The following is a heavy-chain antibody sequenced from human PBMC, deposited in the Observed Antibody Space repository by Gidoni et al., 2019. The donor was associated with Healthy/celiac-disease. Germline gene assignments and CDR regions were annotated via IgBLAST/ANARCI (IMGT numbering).Heavy chain of an antibody. J-gene: IGHJ4*02. D-gene: IGHD3-3*01. CDR3: AKDYDFWSATSLGYFDY. Sequence: EVQLLESGGGLVQPGGSLRLSCAASGFTFTSYAMSWVRQAPGKGLEWVSAISGSGGSTYYADSVKGRFTISRDNSKNTLYLQMNSLRAEDTAVYYCAKDYDFWSATSLGYFDYWGQGTLVTVSS. CDR2: ISGSGGST. V-gene: IGHV3-23*01. CDR1: GFTFTSYA.